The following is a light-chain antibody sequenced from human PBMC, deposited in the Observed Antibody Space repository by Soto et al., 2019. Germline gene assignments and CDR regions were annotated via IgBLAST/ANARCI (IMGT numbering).Light chain of an antibody. CDR1: NIGSKS. Sequence: SYELTQPASVSVAPGQTASIACGGNNIGSKSVHWYQQKPGQAPVLVVYDDNNRPSGIPGRFSGSNSGTTATLTISRVEAGDEADYYCQVWDTSSDHWVFGGGTKLTVL. V-gene: IGLV3-21*02. CDR3: QVWDTSSDHWV. J-gene: IGLJ3*02. CDR2: DDN.